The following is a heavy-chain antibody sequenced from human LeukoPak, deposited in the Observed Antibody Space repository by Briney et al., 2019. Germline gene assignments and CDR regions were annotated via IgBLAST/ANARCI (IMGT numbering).Heavy chain of an antibody. CDR1: GVSISTFY. CDR2: ISDSGST. V-gene: IGHV4-59*01. Sequence: SETLSLTCTVSGVSISTFYWSWIRQPPGEGLEWIGYISDSGSTNYNPSLQSRITISVDTSKNQFSLKLSSVTAADTAVYYCARAPGFGWFDPWGQGTLVTVSS. CDR3: ARAPGFGWFDP. J-gene: IGHJ5*02. D-gene: IGHD2-15*01.